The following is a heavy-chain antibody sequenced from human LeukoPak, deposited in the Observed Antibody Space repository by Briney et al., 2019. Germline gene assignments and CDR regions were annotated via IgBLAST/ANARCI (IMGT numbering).Heavy chain of an antibody. D-gene: IGHD3-9*01. Sequence: PGGSLRLSCAASGFTLSDYGMHWVRQAPGKGLEWVAFIRNDGSNKYYAGSMKGRFTISRDNSKNTLYLQINSLRTEDTAIYYCAKDDILTGYSLDYWGQGTLLTVSS. CDR2: IRNDGSNK. J-gene: IGHJ4*02. CDR1: GFTLSDYG. CDR3: AKDDILTGYSLDY. V-gene: IGHV3-30*02.